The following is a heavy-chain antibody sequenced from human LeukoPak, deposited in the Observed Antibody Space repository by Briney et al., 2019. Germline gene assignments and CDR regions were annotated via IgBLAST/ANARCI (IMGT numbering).Heavy chain of an antibody. Sequence: GRSLGLSCAASGFTFSNYGMHWVRQTPGKGLEWVALISSDGSKNIYADSVKGRFTISRDNSKNTVYLQMNSLRAEDTAVYYCVKGLVQTTMSYSVDYWGQGALVTVSS. CDR2: ISSDGSKN. CDR3: VKGLVQTTMSYSVDY. CDR1: GFTFSNYG. V-gene: IGHV3-30*18. D-gene: IGHD1-1*01. J-gene: IGHJ4*02.